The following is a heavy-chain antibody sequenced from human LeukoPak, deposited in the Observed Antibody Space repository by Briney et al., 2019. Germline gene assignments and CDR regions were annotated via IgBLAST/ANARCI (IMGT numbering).Heavy chain of an antibody. D-gene: IGHD6-13*01. CDR3: AREGFVVAAAGHVGYFQH. J-gene: IGHJ1*01. CDR2: ISSSGSDI. V-gene: IGHV3-48*03. CDR1: GFLISDFE. Sequence: GGSLRLSCAASGFLISDFEINWVRQAPGKGLEWVSYISSSGSDIYYGDSVKGRFTTSRDNAKKSVYLQMNSLRAEDTAVYYCAREGFVVAAAGHVGYFQHWGQGTLVTVSS.